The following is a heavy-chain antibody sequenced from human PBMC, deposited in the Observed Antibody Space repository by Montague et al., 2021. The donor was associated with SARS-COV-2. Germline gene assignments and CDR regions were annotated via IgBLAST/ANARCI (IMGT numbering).Heavy chain of an antibody. CDR2: VHHSGNS. Sequence: TLSPTCGVSGGSVSSAGYSWYWIREPPGKGLEWIGHVHHSGNSYYNPSLKSRVTISRDGPKNQFSLKVTSVTAADTAVYYCASYRDYGDYFWGQGALVTVAS. CDR3: ASYRDYGDYF. CDR1: GGSVSSAGYS. J-gene: IGHJ4*02. D-gene: IGHD4-17*01. V-gene: IGHV4-30-2*01.